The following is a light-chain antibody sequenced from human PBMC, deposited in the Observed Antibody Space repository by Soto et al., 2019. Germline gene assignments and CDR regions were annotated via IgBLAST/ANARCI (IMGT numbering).Light chain of an antibody. V-gene: IGLV2-14*03. Sequence: QSALTQPASVSGSPGQSITISCTGTSSDVGGYNYVSWYQKHPGKAPKLMIYDVSNRPSGVSDRFSGSKSGNTASLTISGLQAEDEADFYCSSYTSSNTSVVFGGGTEVTVL. CDR1: SSDVGGYNY. CDR3: SSYTSSNTSVV. CDR2: DVS. J-gene: IGLJ2*01.